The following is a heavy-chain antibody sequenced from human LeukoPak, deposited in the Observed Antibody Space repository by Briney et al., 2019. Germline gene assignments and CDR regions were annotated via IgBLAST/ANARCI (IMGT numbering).Heavy chain of an antibody. V-gene: IGHV1-2*02. Sequence: ASVKVSCKAAGDTFNGYYVHWVRQAPGQGLEWMGWINPKFGGTNYAPKLQVRATMTWDTAINTAYMELRRLRPDDTAVYYCARDLGGSCSFDYWGQGTLVTVSS. CDR3: ARDLGGSCSFDY. CDR2: INPKFGGT. D-gene: IGHD2-15*01. CDR1: GDTFNGYY. J-gene: IGHJ4*02.